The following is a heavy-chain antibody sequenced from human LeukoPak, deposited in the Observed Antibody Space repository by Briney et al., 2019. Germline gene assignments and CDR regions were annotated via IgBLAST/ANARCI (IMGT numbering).Heavy chain of an antibody. V-gene: IGHV1-46*01. CDR3: ARVGSYYDILTGLWY. Sequence: ASVKVSCKASGYTFTIYYMHWVRQAPGQGLEWMGIINPSGGSTSYAQKFQGRVTMTRDTSTSTVYMELSSLRSEDTAVYYCARVGSYYDILTGLWYWGQGTLVTVSS. D-gene: IGHD3-9*01. J-gene: IGHJ4*02. CDR2: INPSGGST. CDR1: GYTFTIYY.